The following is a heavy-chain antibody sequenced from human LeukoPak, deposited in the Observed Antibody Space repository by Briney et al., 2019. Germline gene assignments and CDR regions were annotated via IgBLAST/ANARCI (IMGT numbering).Heavy chain of an antibody. J-gene: IGHJ4*02. V-gene: IGHV4-34*01. CDR1: GGSFSGYY. Sequence: PSETLSLTCAVYGGSFSGYYWSWIRQPPGKGLEWIGEINHSGSTNYNPSLKSRVTISVDTSKNQFSLKLSSVTAADTAVYYCARPRGRNYFDYWGQGTLVTVSS. D-gene: IGHD3-10*01. CDR2: INHSGST. CDR3: ARPRGRNYFDY.